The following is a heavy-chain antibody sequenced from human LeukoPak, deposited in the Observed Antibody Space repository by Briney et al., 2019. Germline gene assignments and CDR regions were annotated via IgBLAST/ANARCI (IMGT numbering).Heavy chain of an antibody. J-gene: IGHJ6*02. CDR2: INHSGST. V-gene: IGHV4-34*01. CDR3: ARVTAVAEFGMDV. Sequence: IRQPPGKGLEWSGEINHSGSTNYNPSLKRRVTISVDTSKNQFSLKLSSVTAADTAVYYCARVTAVAEFGMDVWGQGTTVTVSS. D-gene: IGHD6-19*01.